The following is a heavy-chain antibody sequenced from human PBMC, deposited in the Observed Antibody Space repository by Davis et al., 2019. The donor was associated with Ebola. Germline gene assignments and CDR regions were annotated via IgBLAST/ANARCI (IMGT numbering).Heavy chain of an antibody. CDR3: VKDKAGSTALDY. CDR2: LSSDGGIT. D-gene: IGHD1-26*01. J-gene: IGHJ4*02. CDR1: GFTFSRYW. Sequence: GESLKISCAASGFTFSRYWMHWVRQAPGKGLVYVSRLSSDGGITSYADSVKGRFTISRDDSKNTVYLQMNSLRGEDTAVYYCVKDKAGSTALDYWGQGTLVTVSS. V-gene: IGHV3-74*01.